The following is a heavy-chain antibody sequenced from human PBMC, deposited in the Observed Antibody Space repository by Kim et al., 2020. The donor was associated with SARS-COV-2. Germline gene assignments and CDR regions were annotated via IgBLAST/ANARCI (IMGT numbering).Heavy chain of an antibody. CDR1: GYTFTDYY. J-gene: IGHJ4*02. CDR2: INPNDGGT. CDR3: ARDSAAPVEDMDY. D-gene: IGHD6-6*01. Sequence: ASVKVSCKTSGYTFTDYYIHWVRQAPGQGLEWMGWINPNDGGTRVAQKFQGRVTMTTDTSTSTAYMELSGLRSDDTAMYYCARDSAAPVEDMDYWAQGT. V-gene: IGHV1-2*02.